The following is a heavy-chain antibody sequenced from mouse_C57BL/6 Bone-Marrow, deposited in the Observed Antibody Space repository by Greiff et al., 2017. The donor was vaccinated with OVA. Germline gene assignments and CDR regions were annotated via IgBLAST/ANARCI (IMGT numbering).Heavy chain of an antibody. Sequence: DVHLVESGGGLVKPGGSLKLSCAASGFTFSSYAMSWVRQTPEKRLEWVATISDGGSYTYSPDNVKGRITIYSDNANNNLYLQMSHLKSENTAMYYGARVDYGNPRLFAYWGQGTLVTVSA. V-gene: IGHV5-4*01. CDR1: GFTFSSYA. CDR2: ISDGGSYT. J-gene: IGHJ3*01. D-gene: IGHD2-1*01. CDR3: ARVDYGNPRLFAY.